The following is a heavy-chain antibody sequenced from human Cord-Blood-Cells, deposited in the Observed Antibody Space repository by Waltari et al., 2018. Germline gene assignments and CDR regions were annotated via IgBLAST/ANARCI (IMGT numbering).Heavy chain of an antibody. CDR2: INPNSGGT. D-gene: IGHD3-9*01. J-gene: IGHJ4*02. V-gene: IGHV1-2*02. CDR3: ARGGPLYYDILTGYFDY. CDR1: GYTFTGYY. Sequence: QVQLVQSGAEVKKPGASVKVSCKASGYTFTGYYMHWVRQAPGQGLEWMGWINPNSGGTNYEQKLKGGVAMPRDTSISTAYMELGRLRSDDTAVYYCARGGPLYYDILTGYFDYWGQGTLVTVSS.